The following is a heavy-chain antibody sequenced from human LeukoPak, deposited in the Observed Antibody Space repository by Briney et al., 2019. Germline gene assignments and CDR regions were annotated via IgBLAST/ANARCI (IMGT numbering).Heavy chain of an antibody. Sequence: MAGGSLRLSCAASGFTFSNAWMSWVRQAPGKGLEWVGRIKSKTDGGTTDYAAPVKGRFTISRDDSKNTLYLQTNSLKTEDTAVYYCTTGHWQWLRPYYFDYWGQGTLVTVSS. CDR2: IKSKTDGGTT. CDR3: TTGHWQWLRPYYFDY. D-gene: IGHD6-19*01. J-gene: IGHJ4*02. CDR1: GFTFSNAW. V-gene: IGHV3-15*01.